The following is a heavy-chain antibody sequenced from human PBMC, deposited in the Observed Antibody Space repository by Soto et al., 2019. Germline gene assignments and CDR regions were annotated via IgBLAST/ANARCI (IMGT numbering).Heavy chain of an antibody. D-gene: IGHD6-6*01. J-gene: IGHJ4*02. V-gene: IGHV3-21*01. CDR3: ARDPDLAARLDFDY. Sequence: PVGSLRLSCAASGFTFSSYSMNWVRQAPGKGLEWVSSISSSSSYIYYADSVKGRFTISRDNAKNSLYLQMNSLRAEDTAVYYCARDPDLAARLDFDYWGQGTLVTVSS. CDR1: GFTFSSYS. CDR2: ISSSSSYI.